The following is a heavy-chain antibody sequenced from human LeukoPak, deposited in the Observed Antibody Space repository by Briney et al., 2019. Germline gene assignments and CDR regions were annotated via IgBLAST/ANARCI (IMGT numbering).Heavy chain of an antibody. CDR1: GFTFDDYG. D-gene: IGHD6-19*01. J-gene: IGHJ6*03. Sequence: GGSLRLSCAASGFTFDDYGMSWVRQAPGKGLEWVSGISWNGASTGYADSVRGRFTISRDSAKNSLYLQMNSLRAEDTAVYYCARDHLSSGSSPDYYYYYYMDVWGKGTTVTISS. CDR2: ISWNGAST. CDR3: ARDHLSSGSSPDYYYYYYMDV. V-gene: IGHV3-20*04.